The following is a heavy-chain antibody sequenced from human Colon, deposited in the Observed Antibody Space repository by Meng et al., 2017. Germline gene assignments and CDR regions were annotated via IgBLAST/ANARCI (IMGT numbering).Heavy chain of an antibody. CDR1: GLTFSGFA. CDR2: ISYDGSEK. J-gene: IGHJ5*02. CDR3: ARIKAPYDTRGYLMS. D-gene: IGHD3-22*01. Sequence: GGSLRLSCLASGLTFSGFAMHWVRQAPGKGLEWVATISYDGSEKYYADSVKGRFTISRDKSKCTVSLQLNSLRADDTAVYYCARIKAPYDTRGYLMSWGQGTLVHRLL. V-gene: IGHV3-30*04.